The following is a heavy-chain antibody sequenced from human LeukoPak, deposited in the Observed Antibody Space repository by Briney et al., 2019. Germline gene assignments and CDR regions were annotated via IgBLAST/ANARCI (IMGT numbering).Heavy chain of an antibody. CDR1: GGTFSSYA. CDR2: IIPIFGTA. J-gene: IGHJ4*02. D-gene: IGHD3-22*01. Sequence: SVTVSCTASGGTFSSYAISWVRQAPGQGLEWMGGIIPIFGTANYAQKFQGRVTITADESTSTAYMELSSLRSEDTAVYYCAGGPSDYYDSSGYQIGYWGQGTLVTVSS. V-gene: IGHV1-69*13. CDR3: AGGPSDYYDSSGYQIGY.